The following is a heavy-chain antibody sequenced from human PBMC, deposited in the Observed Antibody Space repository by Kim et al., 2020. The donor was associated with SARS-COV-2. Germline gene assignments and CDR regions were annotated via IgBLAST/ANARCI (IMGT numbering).Heavy chain of an antibody. J-gene: IGHJ4*02. CDR2: IYYSGST. V-gene: IGHV4-39*01. CDR3: ARRDSSSWYGGLDY. CDR1: GGSISSSSYY. Sequence: SETLSLTCTVSGGSISSSSYYWGWIRQPPGKGLEWIVSIYYSGSTYYNPSLKSRVTISVDTSKNQFSLKLSSVTAADTAVYYCARRDSSSWYGGLDYWGQGTLVTVSS. D-gene: IGHD6-13*01.